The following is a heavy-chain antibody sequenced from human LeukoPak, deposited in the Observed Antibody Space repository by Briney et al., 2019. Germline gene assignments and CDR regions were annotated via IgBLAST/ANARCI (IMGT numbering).Heavy chain of an antibody. CDR3: ARDGPYYDILTGYSDVFDY. CDR2: ISSSGSTI. CDR1: GFTFDDYG. V-gene: IGHV3-48*03. Sequence: GGSLRLSCAASGFTFDDYGMNWVRQAPGKGLEWVSYISSSGSTIYYADSVKGRFTISRDNAKNSLYLQMNSLRAEDTAIYYCARDGPYYDILTGYSDVFDYWGQGTLVTVSS. D-gene: IGHD3-9*01. J-gene: IGHJ4*02.